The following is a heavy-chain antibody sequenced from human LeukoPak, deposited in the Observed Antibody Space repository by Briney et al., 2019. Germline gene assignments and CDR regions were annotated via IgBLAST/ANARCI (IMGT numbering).Heavy chain of an antibody. D-gene: IGHD3-16*01. CDR2: IWYDGSNK. Sequence: GRSLRLSCAASGFTFSNYDMHWVRQAPGKGLEWVAVIWYDGSNKYYADSVKGRFTISRDNSKNTLYLQMNSLRAEDTAVYYCARDHNWAFDIWGQGTMVTVSS. CDR1: GFTFSNYD. CDR3: ARDHNWAFDI. V-gene: IGHV3-33*01. J-gene: IGHJ3*02.